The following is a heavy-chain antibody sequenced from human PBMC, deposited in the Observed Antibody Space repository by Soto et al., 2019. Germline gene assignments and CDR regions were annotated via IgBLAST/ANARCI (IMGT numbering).Heavy chain of an antibody. CDR2: ISYDGSKK. CDR3: ARRAPGTEWLLSDHYYRYGMDV. CDR1: AFTFSSYA. V-gene: IGHV3-30-3*01. D-gene: IGHD3-3*01. J-gene: IGHJ6*02. Sequence: LVESGGGVVQPGRSLRLSCAATAFTFSSYAVHWVRQAPGEGLDWVAAISYDGSKKYYADSVKGRFTISRDNSKNTLYLQMHSLKTEDTAVYYCARRAPGTEWLLSDHYYRYGMDVWGQGTTVTVSS.